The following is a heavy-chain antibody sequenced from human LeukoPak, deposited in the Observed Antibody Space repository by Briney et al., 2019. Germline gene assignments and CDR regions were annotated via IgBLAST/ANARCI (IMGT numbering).Heavy chain of an antibody. CDR3: ARLRGSD. J-gene: IGHJ4*02. V-gene: IGHV4-4*07. CDR2: IYSSGDT. CDR1: GGSISPGYY. D-gene: IGHD3-16*01. Sequence: SETLSLTCTVSGGSISPGYYWSWVRQPAGKELQWIGRIYSSGDTHYNPSFQSRVTMSVDTSKNQFSLKLSSVTAADTAVYYCARLRGSDWGQGTLVTVSS.